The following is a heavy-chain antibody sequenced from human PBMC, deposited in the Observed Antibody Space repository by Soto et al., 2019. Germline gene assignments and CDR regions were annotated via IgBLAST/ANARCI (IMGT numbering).Heavy chain of an antibody. V-gene: IGHV4-31*03. Sequence: PSETLSLTCTVSGGSISSGGYYWSWIRQHPGKGLEWIGYIYYSGSTYYNPSLKSRVTISVDTSKNQFSLKMTSASATDTAVYFCAKREDSSRFGGLDIWVQGTAVTVSS. D-gene: IGHD3-3*01. J-gene: IGHJ6*02. CDR2: IYYSGST. CDR3: AKREDSSRFGGLDI. CDR1: GGSISSGGYY.